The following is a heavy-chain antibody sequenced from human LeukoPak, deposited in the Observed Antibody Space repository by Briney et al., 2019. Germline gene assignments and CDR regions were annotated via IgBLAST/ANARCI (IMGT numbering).Heavy chain of an antibody. J-gene: IGHJ4*02. Sequence: SETLSLTCAVYGGSFSGYYWSWIRQPPGKGLEWIGEINHSGSTNYNPSLKSRVTISVDTSKNQFSLKLSSVTAADTAVYYCARVPGRIADYWGQGTLVTVSS. D-gene: IGHD1-14*01. CDR2: INHSGST. CDR3: ARVPGRIADY. CDR1: GGSFSGYY. V-gene: IGHV4-34*01.